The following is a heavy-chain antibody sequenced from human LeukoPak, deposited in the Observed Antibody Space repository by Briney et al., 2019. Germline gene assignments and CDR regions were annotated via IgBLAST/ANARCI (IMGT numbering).Heavy chain of an antibody. D-gene: IGHD3-22*01. Sequence: PGGSLRLSCAAYGFTFSSYSMNWVRQSPGEGLEWDSSTTSSSSYIYYADSVKGRFTNSRANAKNSLYLQMNSLRAEDTAVYYCVRDGHDSSGYYWAWSFDLWGRGTLVTVSS. J-gene: IGHJ2*01. CDR2: TTSSSSYI. CDR1: GFTFSSYS. V-gene: IGHV3-21*01. CDR3: VRDGHDSSGYYWAWSFDL.